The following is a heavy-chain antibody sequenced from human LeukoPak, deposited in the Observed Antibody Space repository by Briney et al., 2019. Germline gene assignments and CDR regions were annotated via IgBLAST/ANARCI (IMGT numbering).Heavy chain of an antibody. D-gene: IGHD6-19*01. Sequence: SQTLSLTCAITGDSVSINSAAWNWIRQSPSRGLEWLGRTYQRSKWYNDYAVSVKSRITINPDISKNQFSLQLNSVTPEDTAVYYCARSPSPYSSGWYFDYWGQGTLVTVSS. CDR2: TYQRSKWYN. J-gene: IGHJ4*02. V-gene: IGHV6-1*01. CDR3: ARSPSPYSSGWYFDY. CDR1: GDSVSINSAA.